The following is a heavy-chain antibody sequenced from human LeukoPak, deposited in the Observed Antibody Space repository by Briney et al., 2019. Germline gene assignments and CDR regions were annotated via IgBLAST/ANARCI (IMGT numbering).Heavy chain of an antibody. Sequence: SETLSLTCTVSGGSISSYYWSWIRQPPGKGPEWIGEINHSGSTNYNPSLKSRVTISVDTSKNQFSLKLSSVTAADTAVYYCARGSSPVPAHDYWGQGTLVTVSS. J-gene: IGHJ4*02. CDR1: GGSISSYY. CDR3: ARGSSPVPAHDY. D-gene: IGHD2-2*01. V-gene: IGHV4-34*01. CDR2: INHSGST.